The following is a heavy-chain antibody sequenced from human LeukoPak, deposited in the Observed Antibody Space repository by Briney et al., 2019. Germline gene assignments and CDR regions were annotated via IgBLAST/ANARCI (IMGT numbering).Heavy chain of an antibody. J-gene: IGHJ4*02. V-gene: IGHV4-34*01. CDR1: GGSFSGYF. D-gene: IGHD2-2*02. Sequence: PETLSLTCAVYGGSFSGYFWSWIRQPPGKGLEWIGEINHSGSTNYNPSLKSRVTISVDTSKNQFSLKLSSVTAADTAVYHCARRLGYCSRISCYTYDYWGQGTLVTVSS. CDR2: INHSGST. CDR3: ARRLGYCSRISCYTYDY.